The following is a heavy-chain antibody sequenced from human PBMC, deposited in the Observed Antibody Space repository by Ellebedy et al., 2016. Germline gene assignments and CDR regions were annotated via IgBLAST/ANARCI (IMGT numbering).Heavy chain of an antibody. CDR1: GGSFSGYY. D-gene: IGHD1-26*01. CDR2: INHSGST. Sequence: SETLSLTCAVYGGSFSGYYWSWIRQPPGKGLEWIGEINHSGSTNYNPSLKSRVTISVDTSKNQFFLKLTSVTAADTAVYYCARERWELGSVDYWGQGTLVTVSS. J-gene: IGHJ4*02. V-gene: IGHV4-34*01. CDR3: ARERWELGSVDY.